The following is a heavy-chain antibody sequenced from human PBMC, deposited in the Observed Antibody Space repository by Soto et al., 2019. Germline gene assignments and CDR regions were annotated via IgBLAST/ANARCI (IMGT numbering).Heavy chain of an antibody. V-gene: IGHV4-59*01. J-gene: IGHJ4*02. CDR3: ARVRSVQLERRGGHYFDY. D-gene: IGHD1-1*01. Sequence: QVQLQESGPGLVKPSETLSLTCTVSGGSISSYYWSWIRQPPGKGLEWIGYIYYSGSTNYNPSLRSRVTISVDTSKNQFSLKLSPVAAADTAVYYCARVRSVQLERRGGHYFDYWGQGTLVTVSS. CDR2: IYYSGST. CDR1: GGSISSYY.